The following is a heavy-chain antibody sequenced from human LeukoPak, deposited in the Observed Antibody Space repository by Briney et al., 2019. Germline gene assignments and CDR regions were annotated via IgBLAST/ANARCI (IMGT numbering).Heavy chain of an antibody. CDR2: INPNSGGT. D-gene: IGHD4-17*01. Sequence: ASVKVSCKASGYTFTGYYMHWVRQAPRQGLEWMGRINPNSGGTNYAQKFQGRVTMTRDTSISTAYMELSRLRSDDTAVYYCARTDYGDYGGRDYWGQGTLVTVSS. CDR1: GYTFTGYY. CDR3: ARTDYGDYGGRDY. J-gene: IGHJ4*02. V-gene: IGHV1-2*06.